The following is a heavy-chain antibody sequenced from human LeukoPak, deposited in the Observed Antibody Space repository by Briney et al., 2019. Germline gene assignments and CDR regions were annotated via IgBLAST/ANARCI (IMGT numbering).Heavy chain of an antibody. V-gene: IGHV3-30-3*01. CDR1: GFTFSSYA. CDR2: ISYDGSNK. D-gene: IGHD2-21*01. J-gene: IGHJ4*02. CDR3: AREGSWGLYFDY. Sequence: GGSLRLSCAASGFTFSSYAMHWVRQAPGKGLEWVAVISYDGSNKYYADSVKGRFTISRDNSKNTLYLQMNSLRAEDTAMYYCAREGSWGLYFDYWGQGTPVTVSS.